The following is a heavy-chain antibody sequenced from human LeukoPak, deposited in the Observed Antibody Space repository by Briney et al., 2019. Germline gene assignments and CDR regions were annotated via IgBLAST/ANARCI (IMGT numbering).Heavy chain of an antibody. Sequence: GGSLRLSCAASGFTFSSYGMSWVRQAPGKGLEWVSAISGSGGSTYYADSVKGRFTISRDNSKNTLYLQMNSLRAEDTAVYYRAKEGAGYYSLPPPWGSDYWGQGTLVTVSS. J-gene: IGHJ4*02. V-gene: IGHV3-23*01. D-gene: IGHD3-22*01. CDR2: ISGSGGST. CDR1: GFTFSSYG. CDR3: AKEGAGYYSLPPPWGSDY.